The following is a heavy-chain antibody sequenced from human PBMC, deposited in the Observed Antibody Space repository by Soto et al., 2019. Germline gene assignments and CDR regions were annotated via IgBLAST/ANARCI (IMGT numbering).Heavy chain of an antibody. D-gene: IGHD3-22*01. V-gene: IGHV1-69*08. CDR1: GGTFSTYT. J-gene: IGHJ5*02. CDR3: AGDPDSHYNDSHASSYP. CDR2: IIPIIGII. Sequence: QVQLVQSGAEVKKPGSSVKVSCKASGGTFSTYTITWVRQAPGQGLEWMGRIIPIIGIINYAQKFQGRVTITADKFTGTAYMELTRLRSDDTAVYYCAGDPDSHYNDSHASSYPWGQGTRVPSPQ.